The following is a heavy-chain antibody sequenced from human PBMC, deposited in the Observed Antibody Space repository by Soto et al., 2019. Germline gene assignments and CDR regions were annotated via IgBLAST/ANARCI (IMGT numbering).Heavy chain of an antibody. V-gene: IGHV1-69*01. D-gene: IGHD3-10*01. CDR2: IIPIFGTA. CDR1: GGTFSSYA. J-gene: IGHJ4*02. Sequence: QVQLVQSGAEVKKPGSSVKVSCKASGGTFSSYAISWVRQAPGQGLEWMGGIIPIFGTANYAQKFQGRVTMFADEATSSAYMELSSLRSEDTALYYCARISYYYGSGSYRSPNDYWGQGTLVTVSS. CDR3: ARISYYYGSGSYRSPNDY.